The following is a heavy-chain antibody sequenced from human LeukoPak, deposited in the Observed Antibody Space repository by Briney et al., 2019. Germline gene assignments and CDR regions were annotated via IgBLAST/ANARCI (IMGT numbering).Heavy chain of an antibody. D-gene: IGHD3-16*01. J-gene: IGHJ3*02. CDR2: INHSGST. CDR3: ARGRGTLYKMTPGDAFDI. V-gene: IGHV4-34*01. CDR1: GGSFSGYY. Sequence: PSETLSLTCAVYGGSFSGYYWSWIRQPPGKGLEWNGEINHSGSTNYNLSLKSRVTISVDTSKNQFSLKLSSVTAADTAVYYCARGRGTLYKMTPGDAFDIWGQGTMVTVSS.